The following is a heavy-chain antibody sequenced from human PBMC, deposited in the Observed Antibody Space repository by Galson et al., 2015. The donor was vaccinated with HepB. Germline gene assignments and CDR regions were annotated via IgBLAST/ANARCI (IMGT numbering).Heavy chain of an antibody. D-gene: IGHD1-1*01. CDR1: GFTFSSSW. J-gene: IGHJ4*02. V-gene: IGHV3-7*01. Sequence: SLRLSCAASGFTFSSSWMSWVRQAPGKGLEWVANIKEDGSEKYYVDSVKGRFTISRDDAKNTLYLQLNSLRAEDTAIYYCARGRPGTFTVLGNWGQGTLVTVSS. CDR2: IKEDGSEK. CDR3: ARGRPGTFTVLGN.